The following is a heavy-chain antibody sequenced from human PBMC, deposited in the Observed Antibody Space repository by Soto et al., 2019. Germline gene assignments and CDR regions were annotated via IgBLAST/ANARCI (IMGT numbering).Heavy chain of an antibody. J-gene: IGHJ6*02. D-gene: IGHD2-2*01. CDR2: ISSSGTYI. CDR1: GFTFSTYS. V-gene: IGHV3-21*01. CDR3: ARDPSDCSSTSCWGYYALDV. Sequence: LRLSCAASGFTFSTYSMNWVRQAPGKGLEWVSSISSSGTYIHYADSLKGRFTISRDNAKNSLYLQMISLRAEDTAVYYCARDPSDCSSTSCWGYYALDVWGQGTTVTV.